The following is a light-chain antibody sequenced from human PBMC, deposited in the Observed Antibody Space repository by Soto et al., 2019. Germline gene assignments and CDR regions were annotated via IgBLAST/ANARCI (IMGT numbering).Light chain of an antibody. Sequence: SQMTQCPSSLSASLGDRVSITCRASQSISSYLNWYQQKPGKAPKLLIYAASSLQSGVPSRFSGSGSGTDFTLTISSLQPEDFATYYCQQSHSGITFGQGTRLEIK. CDR2: AAS. V-gene: IGKV1-39*01. CDR1: QSISSY. CDR3: QQSHSGIT. J-gene: IGKJ5*01.